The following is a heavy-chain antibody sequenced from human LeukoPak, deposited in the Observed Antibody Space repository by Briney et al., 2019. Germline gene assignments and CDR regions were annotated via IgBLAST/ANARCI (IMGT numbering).Heavy chain of an antibody. CDR2: INHCGSA. CDR3: ARVLIPPYCSSTSCYARYYYYGMDV. Sequence: PSETLSLTCAVYGGSFSGYYWSWIRQPPGEGLEWIGEINHCGSANYNPSLKSRVTISVDTSKNQFSLKLSSVTAADTAVYYCARVLIPPYCSSTSCYARYYYYGMDVWGQGTTVTVSS. CDR1: GGSFSGYY. D-gene: IGHD2-2*01. J-gene: IGHJ6*02. V-gene: IGHV4-34*01.